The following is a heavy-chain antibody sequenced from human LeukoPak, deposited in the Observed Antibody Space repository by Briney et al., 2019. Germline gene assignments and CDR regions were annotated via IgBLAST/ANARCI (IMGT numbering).Heavy chain of an antibody. CDR3: ARDGIVGATRAFDC. CDR1: GFTFSSYS. D-gene: IGHD1-26*01. Sequence: GGSLRLSCAASGFTFSSYSMNWVRQAPGKGLEWVSSISSSSSYIYYADSVKGRFTISRDNAKNSLYLQMNSLRAEDTAVYYCARDGIVGATRAFDCWGQGTLVTVSS. CDR2: ISSSSSYI. J-gene: IGHJ4*02. V-gene: IGHV3-21*01.